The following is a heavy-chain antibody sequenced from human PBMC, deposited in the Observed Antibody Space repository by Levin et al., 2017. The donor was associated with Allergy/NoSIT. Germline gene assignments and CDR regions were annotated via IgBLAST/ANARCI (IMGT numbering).Heavy chain of an antibody. CDR3: AKIGVIGQWYFDL. CDR1: GFPFSGHG. D-gene: IGHD2-21*01. J-gene: IGHJ2*01. Sequence: PGGSLRLSCAASGFPFSGHGMSWVRQTPEKGLEWVSSISSGGDLTYYADSVKGRFTISRDNSMNTLYLQINSLRVEDTDVYYCAKIGVIGQWYFDLWGRGTLVTVSS. V-gene: IGHV3-23*01. CDR2: ISSGGDLT.